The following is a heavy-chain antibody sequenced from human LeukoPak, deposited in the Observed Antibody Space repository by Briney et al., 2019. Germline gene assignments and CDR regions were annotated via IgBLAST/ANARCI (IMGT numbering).Heavy chain of an antibody. Sequence: GGSLRLSCAASGFTFSSYWMSWVRQAPGKGLEWVANIKQDGSEKYYVDSVKGRFIISRDNSRNTLYLQMSTLKPEDTAVYYCARDPRGPTGYDSSARDSFDYWGQGTLVTVSS. V-gene: IGHV3-7*01. CDR1: GFTFSSYW. CDR2: IKQDGSEK. D-gene: IGHD3-22*01. CDR3: ARDPRGPTGYDSSARDSFDY. J-gene: IGHJ4*02.